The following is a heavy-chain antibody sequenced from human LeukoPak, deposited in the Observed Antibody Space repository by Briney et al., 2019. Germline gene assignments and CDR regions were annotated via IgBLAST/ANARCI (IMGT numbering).Heavy chain of an antibody. D-gene: IGHD4-17*01. CDR3: ARKWGDDYGVYGTTTHFDY. Sequence: PSETLSLTCAVYGGSFSGYYWSWIRQPPGKGLEWIGEINHSGSTNYNPSLKSRVTISVDTSKTQFSLKLSSVTAADTAVYYCARKWGDDYGVYGTTTHFDYWGEGTLVTVSS. CDR2: INHSGST. J-gene: IGHJ4*02. CDR1: GGSFSGYY. V-gene: IGHV4-34*01.